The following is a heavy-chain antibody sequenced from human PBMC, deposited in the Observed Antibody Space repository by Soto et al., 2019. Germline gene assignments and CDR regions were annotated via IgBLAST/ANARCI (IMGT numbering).Heavy chain of an antibody. CDR1: GYTFTSYG. J-gene: IGHJ4*02. CDR3: ARGRPYCTNGVCYIAYFDY. D-gene: IGHD2-8*01. Sequence: GASVKVSCKASGYTFTSYGISWVRQAPGQGLEWMGWISAYNGNTNYAQKLQGRVTMTTDTSTSTAYMELRSLRSDDTAVYYCARGRPYCTNGVCYIAYFDYWGQGPLVTVSS. CDR2: ISAYNGNT. V-gene: IGHV1-18*01.